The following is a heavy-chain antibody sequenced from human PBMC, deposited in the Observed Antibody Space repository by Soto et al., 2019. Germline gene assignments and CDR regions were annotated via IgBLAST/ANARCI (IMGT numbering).Heavy chain of an antibody. CDR2: IYHSGST. CDR3: ASRCISTSCPYGMDV. V-gene: IGHV4-4*02. CDR1: GGSISSSNW. Sequence: QVQLQESGPGLVKPSGTLSLTCAVSGGSISSSNWWSWVRQPPGKGLEWIGEIYHSGSTNYNPSLKSRVTISVGKSKNQFSLKLSSVTAADTAVYYCASRCISTSCPYGMDVWGQGTTVTVSS. J-gene: IGHJ6*02. D-gene: IGHD2-2*01.